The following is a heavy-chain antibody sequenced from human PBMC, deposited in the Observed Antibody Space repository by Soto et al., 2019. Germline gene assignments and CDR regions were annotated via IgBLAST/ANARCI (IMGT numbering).Heavy chain of an antibody. CDR2: INPYNGKT. Sequence: ASVKVSCKASGYTFTTHGISWVRQAPGQGLEWMGWINPYNGKTTYAQKVQGRVTMTTDTSTSTAYMELRGLRSDDTAVYYCARVDDYVWGSFRPWGQGTQVTVSS. V-gene: IGHV1-18*04. CDR1: GYTFTTHG. J-gene: IGHJ4*02. D-gene: IGHD3-16*02. CDR3: ARVDDYVWGSFRP.